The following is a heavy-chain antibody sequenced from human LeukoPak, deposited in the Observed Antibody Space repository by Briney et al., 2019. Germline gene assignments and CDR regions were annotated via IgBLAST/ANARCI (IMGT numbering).Heavy chain of an antibody. Sequence: GGSLRLSCAASGFTFSSYTMNWVRQAPGKGLEWVSSISSSSTYIFYADSVKGRFTISRDNAKNSLYLQMNSLRAEDTAVYYCARQKSQLAFDIWGQGTTVTVSS. CDR2: ISSSSTYI. CDR3: ARQKSQLAFDI. J-gene: IGHJ3*02. V-gene: IGHV3-21*01. CDR1: GFTFSSYT.